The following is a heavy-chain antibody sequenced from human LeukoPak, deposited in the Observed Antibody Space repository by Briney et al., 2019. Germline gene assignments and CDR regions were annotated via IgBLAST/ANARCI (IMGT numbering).Heavy chain of an antibody. V-gene: IGHV1-18*01. CDR1: GYTFTSYG. D-gene: IGHD1-26*01. CDR2: ISAYNGNT. CDR3: ARAGAEPDYYYYCYMDV. Sequence: ASVKVSCKASGYTFTSYGISWVRHAPGQGLELMGWISAYNGNTNYAQKLQGRVTMTTDTSTSTAYMELRSLRSDDTAVYYCARAGAEPDYYYYCYMDVWAKGPRSPSP. J-gene: IGHJ6*03.